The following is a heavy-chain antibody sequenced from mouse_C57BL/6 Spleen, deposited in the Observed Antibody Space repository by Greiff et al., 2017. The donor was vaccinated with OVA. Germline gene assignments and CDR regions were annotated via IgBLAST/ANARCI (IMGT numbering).Heavy chain of an antibody. V-gene: IGHV1-5*01. CDR1: GYTFTSYW. D-gene: IGHD2-5*01. CDR2: IYPGNSDT. Sequence: EVKLVESGTVLARPGASVKMSCKTSGYTFTSYWMHWVKQRPGQGLEWIGAIYPGNSDTSYNQKFKGKAKLTAVTSASTAYMELSSLTNEDSAVYYCTRSEDSNYDAMDYWGQGTSVTVSS. CDR3: TRSEDSNYDAMDY. J-gene: IGHJ4*01.